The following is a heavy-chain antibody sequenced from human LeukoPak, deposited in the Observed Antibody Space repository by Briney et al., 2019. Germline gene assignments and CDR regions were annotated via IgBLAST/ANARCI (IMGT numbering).Heavy chain of an antibody. V-gene: IGHV1-8*03. Sequence: ASVTVSCKASGYTFTSYDINWVRQATGQGLEGMGWMNPNSGNTGYAQKFQGRVTITRNTSISTAYMELSSLRSEDTAVYYCARGGQLVDYYYYMDVWGKGTTVTVSS. D-gene: IGHD6-13*01. J-gene: IGHJ6*03. CDR2: MNPNSGNT. CDR3: ARGGQLVDYYYYMDV. CDR1: GYTFTSYD.